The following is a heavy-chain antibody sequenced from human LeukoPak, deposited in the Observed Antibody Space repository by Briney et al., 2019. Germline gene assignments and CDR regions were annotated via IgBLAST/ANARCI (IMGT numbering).Heavy chain of an antibody. Sequence: GGSMRLSCVASGFTFSSYSMNWVHQAPGKGLEWVSYISSSSSTIYYADSVKGRFTISRDNAKNSLYLQMNSLRDEDTAVYYCARTTYGSGSYKYWGQGTLVTVSS. CDR2: ISSSSSTI. J-gene: IGHJ4*02. V-gene: IGHV3-48*02. CDR3: ARTTYGSGSYKY. CDR1: GFTFSSYS. D-gene: IGHD3-10*01.